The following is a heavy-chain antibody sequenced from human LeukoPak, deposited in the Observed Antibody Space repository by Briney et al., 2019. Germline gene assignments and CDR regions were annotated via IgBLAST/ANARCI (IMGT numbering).Heavy chain of an antibody. CDR1: GFTFNTYS. D-gene: IGHD3-10*01. CDR3: ARGDYSKPFDY. CDR2: ISSSSDTI. Sequence: GGSLRLSCAASGFTFNTYSMNWVRQAPGKGLEWVSYISSSSDTIYYGDSAKGRFTISRDNAKNSLYLQMNSLRAEDTAVYYCARGDYSKPFDYWGQGTLVTVSS. V-gene: IGHV3-48*01. J-gene: IGHJ4*02.